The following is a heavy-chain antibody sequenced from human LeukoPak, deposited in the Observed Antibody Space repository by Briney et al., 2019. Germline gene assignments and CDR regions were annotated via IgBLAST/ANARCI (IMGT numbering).Heavy chain of an antibody. Sequence: PSETLSLTCTVSGYSISSGYYWGWIRQPPGKGLEWTGSIDHSGSTYYNPSLKSRITISVDTSKNQFSLKLSSVTAADTAVYYCARVPPDYNDLHDALDLWGQGTVVTVSS. D-gene: IGHD4-17*01. CDR1: GYSISSGYY. V-gene: IGHV4-38-2*02. CDR2: IDHSGST. CDR3: ARVPPDYNDLHDALDL. J-gene: IGHJ3*01.